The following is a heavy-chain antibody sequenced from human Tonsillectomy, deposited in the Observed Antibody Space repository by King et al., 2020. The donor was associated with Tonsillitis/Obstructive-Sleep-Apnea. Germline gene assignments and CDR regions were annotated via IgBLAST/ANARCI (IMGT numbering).Heavy chain of an antibody. CDR3: ARQYGSGSPGGYYYYYYMDV. D-gene: IGHD3-10*01. V-gene: IGHV4-39*01. Sequence: QLQESGPGLVKPSETLSLTCTVSGGSISSSSYYWGWIRQPPGKGLEWIGSIYYSGSTYYNPSLKSRVTLSVDTSKNQFSLKLSSVTAADTAVYYCARQYGSGSPGGYYYYYYMDVWGKGTTVTVSS. CDR2: IYYSGST. J-gene: IGHJ6*03. CDR1: GGSISSSSYY.